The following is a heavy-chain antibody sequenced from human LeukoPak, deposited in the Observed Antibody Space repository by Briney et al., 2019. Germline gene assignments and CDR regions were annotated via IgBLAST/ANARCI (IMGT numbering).Heavy chain of an antibody. CDR3: AREGDSRWGELSP. CDR1: GFTFSTYA. V-gene: IGHV3-33*01. J-gene: IGHJ1*01. CDR2: IWYDGSEQ. D-gene: IGHD3-16*02. Sequence: GGSLRLSCAASGFTFSTYAIHWVRQAPGKGLDWVAVIWYDGSEQYYSDSVKGRFIISRDNSKSTSDLQMNSLRAEDTAVYYCAREGDSRWGELSPWGQGPLVTVSA.